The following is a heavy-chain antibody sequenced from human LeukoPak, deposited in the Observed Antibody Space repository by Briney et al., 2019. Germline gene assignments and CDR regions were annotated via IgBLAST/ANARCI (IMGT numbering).Heavy chain of an antibody. J-gene: IGHJ4*02. CDR3: ARDRTRTGYSSGWYHDY. CDR1: GYTFTGYY. V-gene: IGHV1-2*02. D-gene: IGHD6-19*01. CDR2: INPNSGGP. Sequence: ASVKVSCKASGYTFTGYYMHWVRQAPGQGLEWMGWINPNSGGPNYAQKFQGRVTMTRDTSISTAYMELSRLRSDDTAVYYCARDRTRTGYSSGWYHDYWGQGALVTVSS.